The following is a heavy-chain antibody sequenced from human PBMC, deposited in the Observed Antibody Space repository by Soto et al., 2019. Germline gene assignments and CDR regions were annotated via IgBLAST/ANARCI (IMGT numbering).Heavy chain of an antibody. Sequence: EVQLVESGGGLVKPGGSLRLSCAASGFTFSNYTMNWVRQAPGKGLEWVSSISSSGSYIYYADSLKGRFTISRDNAKNSLDLQMNSLRAEDTAVYYCASLPFGYSYGMEWFDPWGQGTLVTVSS. CDR2: ISSSGSYI. D-gene: IGHD5-18*01. J-gene: IGHJ5*02. V-gene: IGHV3-21*01. CDR1: GFTFSNYT. CDR3: ASLPFGYSYGMEWFDP.